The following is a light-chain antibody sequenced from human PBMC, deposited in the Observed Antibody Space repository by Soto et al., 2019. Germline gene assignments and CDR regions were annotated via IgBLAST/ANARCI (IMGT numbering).Light chain of an antibody. CDR1: SSDVGSYNL. J-gene: IGLJ2*01. CDR3: CSYAGSSTVV. V-gene: IGLV2-23*01. Sequence: QSALTQPASVSGSPGQSITISCTGTSSDVGSYNLVSWYQQQPGKAPKLMIYEGSKRPSGVSNRFSGSKSGNTASLTISGLEADDEADYYCCSYAGSSTVVFGGGTKLTVL. CDR2: EGS.